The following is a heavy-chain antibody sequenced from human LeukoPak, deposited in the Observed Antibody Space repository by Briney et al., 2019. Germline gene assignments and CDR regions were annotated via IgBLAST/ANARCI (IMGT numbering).Heavy chain of an antibody. D-gene: IGHD3-10*01. CDR3: ATYAGTSSKYFQY. Sequence: GESLRISCKGSGYSFTSHWISWVRQMPGKGLEWMGRIDPSDSYTHYSPSFQGHVTMSADKSISTAYLQWSSLKASDTAMYYCATYAGTSSKYFQYWGQGTLVTVSS. CDR1: GYSFTSHW. CDR2: IDPSDSYT. V-gene: IGHV5-10-1*01. J-gene: IGHJ1*01.